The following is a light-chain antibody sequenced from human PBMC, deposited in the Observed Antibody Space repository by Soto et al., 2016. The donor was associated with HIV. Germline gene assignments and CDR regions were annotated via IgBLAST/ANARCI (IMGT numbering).Light chain of an antibody. CDR2: KAS. CDR3: QNYKRCPLT. V-gene: IGKV1-5*03. Sequence: DIQMTQSPSTLSASVGDRVTITCRASQDITTWLVWYQQKPGKPPNLLIYKASNLQNGVPSRFSGSGSGTEFTLSINSLQPDDFATYYCQNYKRCPLTFDGGTRLEI. J-gene: IGKJ4*01. CDR1: QDITTW.